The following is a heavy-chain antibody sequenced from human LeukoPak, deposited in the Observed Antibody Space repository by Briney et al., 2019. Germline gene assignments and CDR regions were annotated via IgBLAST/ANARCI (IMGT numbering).Heavy chain of an antibody. CDR1: GYTFTSYG. Sequence: ASVKVSCKASGYTFTSYGISWVRRAPGQGLEWMGWISAYNGITNYAQKLQGRVTMTTDTSTSTAYMELRSLRSDDTAVYYCARVDYDSSGYSLDLFDYWGQGTLVTVSS. J-gene: IGHJ4*02. D-gene: IGHD3-22*01. CDR3: ARVDYDSSGYSLDLFDY. CDR2: ISAYNGIT. V-gene: IGHV1-18*01.